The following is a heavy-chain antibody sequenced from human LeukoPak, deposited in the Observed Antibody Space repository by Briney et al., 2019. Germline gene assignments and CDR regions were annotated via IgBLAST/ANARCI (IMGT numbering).Heavy chain of an antibody. D-gene: IGHD6-19*01. Sequence: PGGSLRLSCAASGFTFTTYSMHWVRQVPGKGLVWVSRIKSDGSRTYYADSVKGRFTISRDNAKSTLYLQMDSLRAEDTAVYYCARALSSAWGLVDCWGQGTLVTVYS. V-gene: IGHV3-74*01. CDR3: ARALSSAWGLVDC. J-gene: IGHJ4*02. CDR1: GFTFTTYS. CDR2: IKSDGSRT.